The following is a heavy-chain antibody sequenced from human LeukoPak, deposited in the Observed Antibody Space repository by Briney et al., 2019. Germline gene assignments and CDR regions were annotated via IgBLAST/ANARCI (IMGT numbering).Heavy chain of an antibody. CDR2: ISSSSSYI. Sequence: GGSLRLFCAASGFTFSSYSMNWVRQAPGKGLEWVSSISSSSSYIYYAGSVKGRFTISRDNAKNSLYLQMNSLRAEDTAVYYCARGQGVRGVTTFDPWGQGTLVTVSS. CDR1: GFTFSSYS. J-gene: IGHJ5*02. CDR3: ARGQGVRGVTTFDP. V-gene: IGHV3-21*01. D-gene: IGHD3-10*01.